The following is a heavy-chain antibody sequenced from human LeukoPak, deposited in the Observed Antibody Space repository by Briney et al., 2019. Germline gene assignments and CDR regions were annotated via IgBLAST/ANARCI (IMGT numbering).Heavy chain of an antibody. Sequence: PSETLSLTCTVSGGSIGRSSYYWVWIRQPPGKGLPWIGSIYYSGTAYNNPSLKSRVIISIDPSNNQFSLKVASVTAADTAVYFCARSGLGAGTHSFDYWGQGNVVTVSS. CDR1: GGSIGRSSYY. J-gene: IGHJ4*02. CDR3: ARSGLGAGTHSFDY. D-gene: IGHD3-16*01. V-gene: IGHV4-39*01. CDR2: IYYSGTA.